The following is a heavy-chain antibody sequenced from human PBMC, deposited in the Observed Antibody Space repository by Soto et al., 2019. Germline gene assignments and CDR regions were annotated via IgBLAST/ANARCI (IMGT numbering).Heavy chain of an antibody. CDR2: INAGNGNT. CDR1: GYTFTSYS. V-gene: IGHV1-3*01. J-gene: IGHJ3*02. CDR3: AKSGPINDAFDI. D-gene: IGHD5-12*01. Sequence: ASVKVSCKASGYTFTSYSMHWVRQAPGQRLEWMGWINAGNGNTKYSQKFQGRVTITRDTSASTAYMELSSLRSEDTAVYYCAKSGPINDAFDIWGQGTMVTVSS.